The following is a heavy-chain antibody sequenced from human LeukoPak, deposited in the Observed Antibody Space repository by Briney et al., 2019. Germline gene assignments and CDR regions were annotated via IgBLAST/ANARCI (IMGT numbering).Heavy chain of an antibody. CDR3: ARATRRPYDSSGYDWFDP. CDR2: IYYSGST. V-gene: IGHV4-31*03. CDR1: GGSISSGGYY. D-gene: IGHD3-22*01. Sequence: TLSLTCTVSGGSISSGGYYWSWIRQHPGKGLEWIGYIYYSGSTYYNPSLKSRVTISVDTSKNQFSLKLSSVTAADTAVYYCARATRRPYDSSGYDWFDPWGQGTLVTVSS. J-gene: IGHJ5*02.